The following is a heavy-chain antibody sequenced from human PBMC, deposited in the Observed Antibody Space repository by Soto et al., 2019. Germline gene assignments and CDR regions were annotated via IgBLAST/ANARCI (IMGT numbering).Heavy chain of an antibody. V-gene: IGHV3-21*01. D-gene: IGHD5-18*01. CDR1: GFTFSSYS. J-gene: IGHJ6*03. CDR3: ARGTPGGYSYGSDYYYYYMDV. CDR2: ISSSSSYI. Sequence: GGSLSLSCAASGFTFSSYSMNWVRQAPGKGLEWVSSISSSSSYIYYADSVKGRFTISRDNAKNSLYLQMNSLRAEDTAVYYCARGTPGGYSYGSDYYYYYMDVWGKGTTVT.